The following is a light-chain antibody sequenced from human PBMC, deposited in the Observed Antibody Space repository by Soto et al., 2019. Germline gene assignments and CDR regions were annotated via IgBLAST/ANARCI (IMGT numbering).Light chain of an antibody. Sequence: QSVLTQPASASGTPGQRVTISCSGSSSNIGGNLVSWYQQVPGTAPKLLIYSNNQRPSGVPDRFSGSKSGTSASLAISGLQSEDEADYYCATWDDSLTCYVFATGTKVTVL. CDR3: ATWDDSLTCYV. V-gene: IGLV1-44*01. CDR2: SNN. J-gene: IGLJ1*01. CDR1: SSNIGGNL.